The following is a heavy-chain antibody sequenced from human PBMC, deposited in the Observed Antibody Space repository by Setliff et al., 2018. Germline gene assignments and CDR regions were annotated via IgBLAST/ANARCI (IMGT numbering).Heavy chain of an antibody. D-gene: IGHD3-22*01. Sequence: PGGSLRLSCAASGFTFSSYWMSWVRQAPGKGLEWVANIKQDGSEKYYVDSVKGRFTISRDNAKNSLYLQMNSLRAEDTAVYYCARVTMIVLSRRAFDIWGQGTMVTVSS. CDR2: IKQDGSEK. CDR3: ARVTMIVLSRRAFDI. CDR1: GFTFSSYW. J-gene: IGHJ3*02. V-gene: IGHV3-7*01.